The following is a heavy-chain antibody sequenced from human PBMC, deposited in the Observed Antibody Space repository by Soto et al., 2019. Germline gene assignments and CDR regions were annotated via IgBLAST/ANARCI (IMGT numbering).Heavy chain of an antibody. Sequence: PSQTLSLTCAISGDSVSSNTASWNWIRQSPSRGLEWLGRTYFRSKWYNDYAVSVKSRIIINQDTYNNQISLQMNSVTHEETAVYFCARGEQYSGRIFDYWGQGTLVTVSS. D-gene: IGHD1-26*01. CDR3: ARGEQYSGRIFDY. CDR2: TYFRSKWYN. CDR1: GDSVSSNTAS. J-gene: IGHJ4*01. V-gene: IGHV6-1*01.